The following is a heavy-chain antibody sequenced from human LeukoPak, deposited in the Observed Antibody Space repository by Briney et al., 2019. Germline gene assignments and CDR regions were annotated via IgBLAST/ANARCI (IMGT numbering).Heavy chain of an antibody. CDR2: VYYDGTS. Sequence: SETLSLTCTVSGGSINSHSYYWGWIRRPPRKGLEWIGSVYYDGTSYSNPSLKSRAAVFVDTSRDQFSLDLSFVTAADTALYYCVRHISTNTGYFDSCGPGILVSVSS. J-gene: IGHJ4*02. D-gene: IGHD5-24*01. CDR1: GGSINSHSYY. CDR3: VRHISTNTGYFDS. V-gene: IGHV4-39*01.